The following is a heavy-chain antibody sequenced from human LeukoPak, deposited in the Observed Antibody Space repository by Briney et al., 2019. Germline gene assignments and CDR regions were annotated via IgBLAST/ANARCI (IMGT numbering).Heavy chain of an antibody. CDR3: AKSLTGYFRGFDC. Sequence: PGGSLRLSCAASGFTFSTYAMSWVRQAPGKGLEWVSAISGSGGGTFYANSLKGRFTISRDNSRDTLYPQMNSLRAEDTAVYYCAKSLTGYFRGFDCWGQGTLVTVSS. V-gene: IGHV3-23*01. CDR2: ISGSGGGT. D-gene: IGHD3-9*01. J-gene: IGHJ4*02. CDR1: GFTFSTYA.